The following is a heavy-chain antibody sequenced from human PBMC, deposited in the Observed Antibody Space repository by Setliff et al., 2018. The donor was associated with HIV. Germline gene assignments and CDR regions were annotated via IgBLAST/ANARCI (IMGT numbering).Heavy chain of an antibody. V-gene: IGHV4-59*08. Sequence: PSETLSLTCTVSGGSISSYYWSWMRQPPGKGQEWIGYIYYSGSTNYNPSLKSRVTISVDTSKNQFSLKLSSVTAADTAVYYRARHASYYDILTGYQYGPFDYWGQGSLVTVSS. CDR3: ARHASYYDILTGYQYGPFDY. J-gene: IGHJ4*02. CDR2: IYYSGST. CDR1: GGSISSYY. D-gene: IGHD3-9*01.